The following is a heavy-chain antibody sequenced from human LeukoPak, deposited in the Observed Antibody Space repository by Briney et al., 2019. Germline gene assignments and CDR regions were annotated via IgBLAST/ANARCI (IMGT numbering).Heavy chain of an antibody. CDR3: AKDVGVVIPAALYYMDV. V-gene: IGHV3-30*02. D-gene: IGHD2-2*01. J-gene: IGHJ6*03. Sequence: PGGSLRLTCAASGFTFSSYGMRWVRQAPGKGLDWVAFIQYDGINKYYAASVKGRFTISRDNSKNTLYLQMNSLRPEDTAVYYCAKDVGVVIPAALYYMDVWGKGTTVTVSS. CDR1: GFTFSSYG. CDR2: IQYDGINK.